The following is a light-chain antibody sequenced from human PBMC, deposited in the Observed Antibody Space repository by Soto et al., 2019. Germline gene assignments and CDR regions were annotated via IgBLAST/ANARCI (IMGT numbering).Light chain of an antibody. J-gene: IGLJ1*01. Sequence: QSALTQPPSASGSPGQSVTISCTGTSSDFGSYNYVSWYQQHPGKAPKLMIYEVSKRPSGVPDRFSGSKSGNTASLTVSGLQAEDEADYYCSSYACSGNCYVFGTGTKVTVL. CDR3: SSYACSGNCYV. CDR2: EVS. V-gene: IGLV2-8*01. CDR1: SSDFGSYNY.